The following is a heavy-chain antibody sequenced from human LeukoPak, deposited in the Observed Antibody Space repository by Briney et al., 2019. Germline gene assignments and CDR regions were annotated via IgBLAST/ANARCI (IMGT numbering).Heavy chain of an antibody. CDR1: GFTLSSYA. J-gene: IGHJ6*03. V-gene: IGHV3-30-3*01. CDR2: ISYDGSNK. D-gene: IGHD6-13*01. Sequence: QPGRSLRLSCAASGFTLSSYAMHWVRQAPGKGLEWVAVISYDGSNKYYADSVKGRFTISRDNAKNSLYLQMNSLRAEDTAVYYCARADSGYSSSWYEPTPEGADNYYMDVWGKGTTVTVSS. CDR3: ARADSGYSSSWYEPTPEGADNYYMDV.